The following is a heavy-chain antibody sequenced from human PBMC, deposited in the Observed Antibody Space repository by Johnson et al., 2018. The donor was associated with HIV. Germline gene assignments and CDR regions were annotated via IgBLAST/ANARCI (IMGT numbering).Heavy chain of an antibody. Sequence: QVQLVESGGGVVQPGRSLRLSCAASGFTFSSYAMHWVRQAPGKGLEWVANIKEDGSEKYYADSVKGRFTISRDNSKNTLYLQMNSLRAEDTAVYYCAKSDVVVSPEGAFDIWGQGTMVTVSS. V-gene: IGHV3-33*06. CDR1: GFTFSSYA. D-gene: IGHD2-21*01. CDR3: AKSDVVVSPEGAFDI. CDR2: IKEDGSEK. J-gene: IGHJ3*02.